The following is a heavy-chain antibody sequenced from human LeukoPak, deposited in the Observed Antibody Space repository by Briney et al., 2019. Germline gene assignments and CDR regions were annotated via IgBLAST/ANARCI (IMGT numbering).Heavy chain of an antibody. Sequence: GGSLRLSCAASGFTFSNAWMSWVGQAPGPGVEWVGRIKSKTDGGTTDYAAPAKGRSTFSRDDSKNTLYLQMNSLNTEATALYYCTTDPRGQWLLRGDYWGQGTLVTVSS. CDR1: GFTFSNAW. CDR3: TTDPRGQWLLRGDY. CDR2: IKSKTDGGTT. V-gene: IGHV3-15*01. D-gene: IGHD6-19*01. J-gene: IGHJ4*02.